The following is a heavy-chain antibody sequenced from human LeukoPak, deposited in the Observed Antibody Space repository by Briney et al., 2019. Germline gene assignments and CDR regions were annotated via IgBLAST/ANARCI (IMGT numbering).Heavy chain of an antibody. V-gene: IGHV4-59*01. D-gene: IGHD3-3*01. Sequence: PSETLSLTCTVSGGSISSYHWSWIRQPPGKGLQWIGHIYYTGSTNYNPSLKSRLTISLDTSKNQFPLKLSSVTAADTAVYYCTRSLGVVIHGGMDVWGQGTTVTVSS. J-gene: IGHJ6*02. CDR3: TRSLGVVIHGGMDV. CDR1: GGSISSYH. CDR2: IYYTGST.